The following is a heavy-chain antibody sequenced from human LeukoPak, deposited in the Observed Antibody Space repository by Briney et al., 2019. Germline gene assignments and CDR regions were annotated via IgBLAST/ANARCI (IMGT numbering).Heavy chain of an antibody. CDR2: ISGSDGST. CDR3: AKDFVVVPAAIRASYYYYYGMDV. V-gene: IGHV3-23*01. Sequence: PGASLRLSCAASGFTFSSYAMSWVRQAPGKGLEWVSAISGSDGSTYYADSVKGRFTISRDNSKNTLYLQMNSLRAEDTAVYYCAKDFVVVPAAIRASYYYYYGMDVWGQGTTVTVSS. D-gene: IGHD2-2*02. J-gene: IGHJ6*02. CDR1: GFTFSSYA.